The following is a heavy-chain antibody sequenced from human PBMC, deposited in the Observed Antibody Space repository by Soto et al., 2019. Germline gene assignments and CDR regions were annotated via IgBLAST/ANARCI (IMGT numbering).Heavy chain of an antibody. V-gene: IGHV3-23*01. CDR3: AKDHDFWSGYYLAFDY. D-gene: IGHD3-3*01. CDR1: GFTFSSYA. J-gene: IGHJ4*02. CDR2: ISGSGGST. Sequence: GGSLRLSCAASGFTFSSYAMSWVRQAPGKGLEWVSTISGSGGSTYYADSVKGRFTISRDNSKNTLYLQMNSLRAEDTAVYYCAKDHDFWSGYYLAFDYWGQGTLVTVSS.